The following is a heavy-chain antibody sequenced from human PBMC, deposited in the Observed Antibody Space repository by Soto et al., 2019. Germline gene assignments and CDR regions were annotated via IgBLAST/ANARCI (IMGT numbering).Heavy chain of an antibody. Sequence: PGESLKISCKGSGYSFTSYWIGWVRQMPGKGLEWMGIIYPGDSDTRYSPSFQGQVTISADKSISTAYLQWSSLKASDTAMYYCARHIVYYYDSSGYSSGWYFDLWGRGTLVTVSS. CDR3: ARHIVYYYDSSGYSSGWYFDL. D-gene: IGHD3-22*01. CDR1: GYSFTSYW. CDR2: IYPGDSDT. J-gene: IGHJ2*01. V-gene: IGHV5-51*01.